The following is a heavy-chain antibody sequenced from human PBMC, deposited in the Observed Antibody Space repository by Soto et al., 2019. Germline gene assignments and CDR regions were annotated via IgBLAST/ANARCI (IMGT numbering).Heavy chain of an antibody. V-gene: IGHV3-7*03. CDR3: ARERIRVVAATITHYYGMDV. J-gene: IGHJ6*02. CDR1: GFNSIPYW. CDR2: IRPDGSED. D-gene: IGHD2-2*01. Sequence: GGSLRLSCEASGFNSIPYWMTWVRQAPGKGLEWVASIRPDGSEDFYLDSVKGRFTISRDNDNNSLFLQMNSLRGEDTAVYYCARERIRVVAATITHYYGMDVWGQGTTVTVSS.